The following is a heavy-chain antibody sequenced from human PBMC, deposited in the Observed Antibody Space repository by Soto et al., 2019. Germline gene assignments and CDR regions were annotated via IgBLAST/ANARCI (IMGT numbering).Heavy chain of an antibody. CDR2: ISAHNGNT. CDR1: GYAFTTYG. V-gene: IGHV1-18*01. CDR3: ARGRYGDY. J-gene: IGHJ4*02. Sequence: QVHLVQSGAEVKKPGASVKVSCQGSGYAFTTYGITWVRQAPGQGLEWMGWISAHNGNTKSAQKLQGRVTVTRDTSTSTAYMERGSRRYDDTAVYDCARGRYGDYWGQGALVTVSS. D-gene: IGHD1-1*01.